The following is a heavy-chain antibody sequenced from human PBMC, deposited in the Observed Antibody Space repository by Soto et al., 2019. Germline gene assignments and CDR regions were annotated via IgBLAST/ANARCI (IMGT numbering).Heavy chain of an antibody. CDR2: IIPIFGTA. CDR1: GSTFSSYA. CDR3: AREASNNYDFWSGPSSIYGMDA. Sequence: AAVKVSCKASGSTFSSYAISWGLQAPGQGLEWMGGIIPIFGTANYAQKFQGRFTITADKSTSTAYMELSSLRSEDTAVYYWAREASNNYDFWSGPSSIYGMDARRQGPTVTVPS. V-gene: IGHV1-69*06. J-gene: IGHJ6*02. D-gene: IGHD3-3*01.